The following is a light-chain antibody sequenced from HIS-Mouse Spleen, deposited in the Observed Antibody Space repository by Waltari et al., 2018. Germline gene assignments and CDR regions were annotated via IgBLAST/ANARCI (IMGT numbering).Light chain of an antibody. V-gene: IGKV1-5*03. CDR3: QQYNSYSGYT. J-gene: IGKJ2*01. CDR1: QSISSW. CDR2: KAS. Sequence: DIQMTQSPSTLSASVGDRVTITCRASQSISSWLAWYQQKPGKAPKLLIYKASSLESGVPSRFSGSESGKEFTLTISSLQPDDFATYYCQQYNSYSGYTFGQGTKLEIK.